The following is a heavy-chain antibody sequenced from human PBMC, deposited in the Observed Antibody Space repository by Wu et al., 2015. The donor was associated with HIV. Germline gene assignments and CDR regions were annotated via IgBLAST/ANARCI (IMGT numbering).Heavy chain of an antibody. V-gene: IGHV1-2*02. CDR1: GYTFTGYY. J-gene: IGHJ4*02. D-gene: IGHD2-8*01. CDR3: ASDLSGVKINGIED. CDR2: INPNSGGT. Sequence: QVQLVQSGAEVKKPGASVKVSCKASGYTFTGYYIHWVRQAPGQGLEWMGWINPNSGGTNSAQKFQGRVTLTRDTSISTAYMELSRLRSDDTAVYYCASDLSGVKINGIEDWGQGTLVTVSS.